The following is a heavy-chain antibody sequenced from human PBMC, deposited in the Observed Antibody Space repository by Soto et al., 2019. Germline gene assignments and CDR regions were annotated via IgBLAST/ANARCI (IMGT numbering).Heavy chain of an antibody. Sequence: SETLSLTCAVYGGSFSGYYWSWIRQPPGKGLEWIGEINHSGSTNYNPSLKSRVTISVDTSKNQFSLKLSSVTAADTAVYYCASSGIAVAGPFDYWGQGTLVTVS. CDR1: GGSFSGYY. D-gene: IGHD6-19*01. CDR3: ASSGIAVAGPFDY. V-gene: IGHV4-34*01. J-gene: IGHJ4*02. CDR2: INHSGST.